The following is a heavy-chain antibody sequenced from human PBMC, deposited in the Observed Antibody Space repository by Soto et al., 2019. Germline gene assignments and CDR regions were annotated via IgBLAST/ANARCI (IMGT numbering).Heavy chain of an antibody. V-gene: IGHV1-3*01. CDR2: INAGNGNT. Sequence: QVQLVQSGAEVKKPGASVKVSCKASGYTFTSYAMHWVRQAPGQRLEWMGWINAGNGNTKYSQKFQGRVTITRDTSASTAYMELSSLRSEDTAVYSCARGYYDFWSGYYSPWGQGTLVTVSS. D-gene: IGHD3-3*01. J-gene: IGHJ5*02. CDR1: GYTFTSYA. CDR3: ARGYYDFWSGYYSP.